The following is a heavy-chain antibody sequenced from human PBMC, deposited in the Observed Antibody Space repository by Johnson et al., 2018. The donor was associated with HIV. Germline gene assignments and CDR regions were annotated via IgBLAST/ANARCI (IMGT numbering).Heavy chain of an antibody. Sequence: QMLLVESGGGVVQPGRSLRLSCTSAFSFSGYAMHWVRQAPGKGLEWVAVVSYDASNKYYADSVKGRFTISRDNSKNTVFLQMDSLRGEDTADYYCARDPGNGGRPFDALDIGGQGTMVTVSS. CDR2: VSYDASNK. D-gene: IGHD4-23*01. J-gene: IGHJ3*02. CDR3: ARDPGNGGRPFDALDI. V-gene: IGHV3-30*04. CDR1: AFSFSGYA.